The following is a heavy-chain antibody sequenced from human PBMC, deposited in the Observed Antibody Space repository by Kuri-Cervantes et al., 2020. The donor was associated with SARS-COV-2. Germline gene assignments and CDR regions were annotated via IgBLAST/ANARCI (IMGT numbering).Heavy chain of an antibody. D-gene: IGHD6-13*01. CDR2: ISSSSSYI. CDR3: ARDRIAAAVLHWFDP. J-gene: IGHJ5*02. Sequence: GGSLKISCAASGFTFSSYSMNWVRQAPGKGLEWVSSISSSSSYIYYADSVKGRFTISRDNAKNSLYLQMNSLRAEDTAVYYCARDRIAAAVLHWFDPWGQGTLVTVSS. CDR1: GFTFSSYS. V-gene: IGHV3-21*01.